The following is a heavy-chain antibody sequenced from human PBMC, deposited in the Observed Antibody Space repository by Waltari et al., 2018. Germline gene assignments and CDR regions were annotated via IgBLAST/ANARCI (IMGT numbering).Heavy chain of an antibody. CDR2: INHSGST. CDR3: ARAAYNWNPPYYFDY. J-gene: IGHJ4*02. CDR1: GGSFSGYY. V-gene: IGHV4-34*01. Sequence: QVQLQQWGAGLLKPSETLSLTCAVYGGSFSGYYWSWIRQPPGQGLEWIGEINHSGSTNENPYLKSRGTRSVDTSKNQFSLKLSSVTAADTAVYYCARAAYNWNPPYYFDYWGQGTLVTVSS. D-gene: IGHD1-20*01.